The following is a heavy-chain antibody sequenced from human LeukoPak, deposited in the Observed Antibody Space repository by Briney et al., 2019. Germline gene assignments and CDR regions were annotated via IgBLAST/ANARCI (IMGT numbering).Heavy chain of an antibody. CDR3: AINGGGDSGYGNFDY. J-gene: IGHJ4*02. D-gene: IGHD5-12*01. CDR1: GFTFDDYA. Sequence: GGSLRLSCAVSGFTFDDYAMHWVRQVPGKGLEWVSGIDWNSDSIGYADSVKGRFTTSRDNAKNSLYLQMNSLRAEDTAFYYCAINGGGDSGYGNFDYWGQGTLVTVSS. V-gene: IGHV3-9*01. CDR2: IDWNSDSI.